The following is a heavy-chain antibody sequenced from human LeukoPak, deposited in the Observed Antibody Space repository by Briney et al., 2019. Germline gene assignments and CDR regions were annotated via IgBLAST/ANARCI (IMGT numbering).Heavy chain of an antibody. Sequence: GGSLRLSCAASGFTFSSYTIHWVRQAPGKGLEWVSSINSTSTYISYADSVKGRFTISRDNAQNSLYLQMNSLRTEATALYCCARGKTPPDYCDYGYSRDYWGQGTRVSVSS. D-gene: IGHD4-17*01. CDR3: ARGKTPPDYCDYGYSRDY. J-gene: IGHJ4*02. CDR2: INSTSTYI. CDR1: GFTFSSYT. V-gene: IGHV3-21*04.